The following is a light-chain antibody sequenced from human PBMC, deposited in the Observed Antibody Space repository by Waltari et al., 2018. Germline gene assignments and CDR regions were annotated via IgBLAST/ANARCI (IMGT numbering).Light chain of an antibody. V-gene: IGLV1-44*01. J-gene: IGLJ3*02. CDR1: RSNIGSNT. CDR3: AAWDDSLNGWV. Sequence: QSVLTQPPSVSGTPGQRVIISCSGSRSNIGSNTVQWYQQLPGTAPKFLIYSNTRRPSGGPGRFSGSKSDTSASLAISGLQSEDEADYYCAAWDDSLNGWVLGGGTKVTVL. CDR2: SNT.